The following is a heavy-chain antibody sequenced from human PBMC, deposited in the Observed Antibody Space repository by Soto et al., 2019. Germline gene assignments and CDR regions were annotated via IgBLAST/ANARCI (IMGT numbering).Heavy chain of an antibody. Sequence: QITLKESGPTLVKPTQTLTLTCTFSGFSLSTSGVGVGWIRQPPGKALEWLALIYWDDDKRYSPSLKSRLTITKDTSKNQVVLTVTNMDPVDTATYYCAHSPRPGDYIWGSYRPLFDYWGQGTLVTVSS. CDR3: AHSPRPGDYIWGSYRPLFDY. D-gene: IGHD3-16*02. CDR2: IYWDDDK. V-gene: IGHV2-5*02. CDR1: GFSLSTSGVG. J-gene: IGHJ4*02.